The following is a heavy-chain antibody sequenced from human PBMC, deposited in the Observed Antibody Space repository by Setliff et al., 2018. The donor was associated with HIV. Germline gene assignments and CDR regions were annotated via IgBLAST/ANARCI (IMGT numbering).Heavy chain of an antibody. CDR1: GYTFDSYA. Sequence: ASVKVSCKASGYTFDSYAVSWVRQAPGQGLEWMGWISVYNGNTNYAQKIQGRVTMTRDTSISTAYMELSRLRSDDTAVYYCAKDVGGGSGHYPLYMDVWGKGTTVTVSS. D-gene: IGHD3-3*01. V-gene: IGHV1-18*01. J-gene: IGHJ6*03. CDR2: ISVYNGNT. CDR3: AKDVGGGSGHYPLYMDV.